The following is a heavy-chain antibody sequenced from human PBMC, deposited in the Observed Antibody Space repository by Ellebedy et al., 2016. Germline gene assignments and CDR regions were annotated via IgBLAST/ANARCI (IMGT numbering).Heavy chain of an antibody. CDR2: ISYDGSNK. Sequence: GGSLRLSCAASGFTFSTYAMHWVRQAPGKGLEWVAVISYDGSNKYYADSVKGRFTISRDNSNNTLYLQMNSLRAEDTAVYYCAKAPGYSSGWCYFDYWGQGTLVTVSS. V-gene: IGHV3-30-3*01. D-gene: IGHD6-19*01. J-gene: IGHJ4*02. CDR3: AKAPGYSSGWCYFDY. CDR1: GFTFSTYA.